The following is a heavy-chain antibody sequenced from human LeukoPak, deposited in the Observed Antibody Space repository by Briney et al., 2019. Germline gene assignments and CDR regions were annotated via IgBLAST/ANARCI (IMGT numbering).Heavy chain of an antibody. CDR2: INPNSGGT. Sequence: ASVKVSCKASVYTFTGYYMHWVRQAPGQGLEWMGWINPNSGGTNYAQKFQGRVTMTRDTSITTAYMELSRLRSDDTAVYYCARHPGKVTNDWYFDLWGRGTLVTVSS. CDR1: VYTFTGYY. V-gene: IGHV1-2*02. CDR3: ARHPGKVTNDWYFDL. J-gene: IGHJ2*01. D-gene: IGHD4-23*01.